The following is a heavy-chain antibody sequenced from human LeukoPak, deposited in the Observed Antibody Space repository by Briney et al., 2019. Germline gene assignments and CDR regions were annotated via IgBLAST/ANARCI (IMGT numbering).Heavy chain of an antibody. CDR2: ISGSGGST. D-gene: IGHD1-26*01. J-gene: IGHJ4*02. CDR1: GITFSSYA. V-gene: IGHV3-23*01. Sequence: GGSLRLSCAASGITFSSYAMNWVRQAPGKGLEWVSAISGSGGSTYYADSVKGRFTISRDNSKNTLYLQMNSLRAEDTAVYFCAKGGSSSWDPSDYWGQGTLVTVSS. CDR3: AKGGSSSWDPSDY.